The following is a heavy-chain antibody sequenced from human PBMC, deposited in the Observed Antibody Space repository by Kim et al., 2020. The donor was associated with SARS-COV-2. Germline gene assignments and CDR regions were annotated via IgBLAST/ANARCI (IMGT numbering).Heavy chain of an antibody. J-gene: IGHJ5*02. D-gene: IGHD6-13*01. CDR3: ARTSPPGIAAAGTGWCDP. CDR1: GGSFSGYY. CDR2: INHSGST. Sequence: SETLSLTCAVYGGSFSGYYWSWIRQPPGKGLEWIGEINHSGSTNYNPSLKSRVTISVDTSKNQFSLKLSSVTAADTAVYYCARTSPPGIAAAGTGWCDP. V-gene: IGHV4-34*01.